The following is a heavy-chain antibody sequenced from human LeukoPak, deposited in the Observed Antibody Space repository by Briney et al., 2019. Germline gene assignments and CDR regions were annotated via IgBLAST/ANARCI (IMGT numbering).Heavy chain of an antibody. Sequence: GRSLRLSCAAPGFTFSDYYMRWIRQAPGKGLEWVSYISCSSSYTNYADSVKGRFTSSRDNAKNSLYLQMNSLRAEDTAVYYCARLRGGAYAGAFEIWGQGTMVTVSS. CDR1: GFTFSDYY. CDR2: ISCSSSYT. D-gene: IGHD1-26*01. J-gene: IGHJ3*02. V-gene: IGHV3-11*06. CDR3: ARLRGGAYAGAFEI.